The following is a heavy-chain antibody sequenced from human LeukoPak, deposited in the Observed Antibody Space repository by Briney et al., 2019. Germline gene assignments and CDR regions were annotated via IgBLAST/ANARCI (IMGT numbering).Heavy chain of an antibody. D-gene: IGHD3-3*01. CDR1: EFTFSSYS. CDR2: ITNSGNSK. CDR3: ARELTTYYDFWSGYLNYYYGMDV. J-gene: IGHJ6*02. V-gene: IGHV3-48*01. Sequence: GGSLRLSCAASEFTFSSYSMNWVRQAPGEGLEWVSYITNSGNSKSYADSVKGRFTISRDNTKNSLYLQMNGLRAEDTAVYYCARELTTYYDFWSGYLNYYYGMDVWGQGTTVTVSS.